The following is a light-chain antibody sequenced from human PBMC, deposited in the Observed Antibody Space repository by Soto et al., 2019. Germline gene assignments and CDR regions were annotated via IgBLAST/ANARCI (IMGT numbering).Light chain of an antibody. CDR1: QGHCRY. CDR3: QQLNSYPQLT. CDR2: AAS. V-gene: IGKV1-9*01. Sequence: DIQFTHSPSFLSASVGGRGTLPCPGRQGHCRYLAWDQQKPGKAPKLPVYAASTLQSGVPSRVSGSGSGTEFTLTISSLQPEDFATYYCQQLNSYPQLTFGGGTKVEIK. J-gene: IGKJ4*01.